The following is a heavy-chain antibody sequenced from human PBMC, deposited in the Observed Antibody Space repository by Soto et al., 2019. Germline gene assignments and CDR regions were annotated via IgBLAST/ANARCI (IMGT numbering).Heavy chain of an antibody. CDR3: TSNVVAFMDV. J-gene: IGHJ6*02. CDR1: GFTFSGSP. Sequence: EVQLLESGGGLVQPGGSLKLSCAASGFTFSGSPVHWFRQASGKGLEWVGRIKNKGNNYATAYAASVKVRFTISRDDSKNTAYLQMNSLKTDDTAVYYCTSNVVAFMDVWGQGTTVIVSS. V-gene: IGHV3-73*01. D-gene: IGHD2-15*01. CDR2: IKNKGNNYAT.